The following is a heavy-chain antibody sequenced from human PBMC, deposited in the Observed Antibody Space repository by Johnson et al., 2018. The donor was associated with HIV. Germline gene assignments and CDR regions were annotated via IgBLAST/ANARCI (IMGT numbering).Heavy chain of an antibody. CDR1: GFTFSTYA. J-gene: IGHJ3*02. CDR2: ISYDGSNK. CDR3: AKEERETNAFDI. V-gene: IGHV3-30-3*01. Sequence: VQLVESGGGLVKPGGSLRLSCAASGFTFSTYAIHWVRQAPGKGLAWVSSISYDGSNKYYADSVKGRFTISRDNSKNTLYLQMNSLRAEDKAVYYCAKEERETNAFDIWGQGTMVTVSS. D-gene: IGHD1-1*01.